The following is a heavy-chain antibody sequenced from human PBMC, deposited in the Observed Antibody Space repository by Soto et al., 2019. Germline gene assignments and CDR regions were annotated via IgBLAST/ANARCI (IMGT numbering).Heavy chain of an antibody. CDR2: FDPEDGET. D-gene: IGHD3-3*01. CDR1: GYTLTKLS. CDR3: AKVITIFGVALRWFDP. J-gene: IGHJ5*02. V-gene: IGHV1-24*01. Sequence: SVKVACKVSGYTLTKLSMHLVRQAPGKGLEWIGGFDPEDGETIYAQKFQGRVTMTEDTSTDTAYMELSSLRSEDTAVYYCAKVITIFGVALRWFDPWGQGTLVTVSS.